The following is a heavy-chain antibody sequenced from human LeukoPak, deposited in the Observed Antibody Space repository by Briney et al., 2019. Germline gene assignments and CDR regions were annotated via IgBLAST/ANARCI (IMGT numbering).Heavy chain of an antibody. Sequence: ASVKVSCKASGYTFTGYYMHWVRQAPGQGLEWMGIINPSGGSTSYAQKFQGRVTMTRDTSTSTVYMELSSLRSEDTAVYYCAREGGMETYFDYWGQGTLVTVSS. CDR2: INPSGGST. D-gene: IGHD3-16*01. CDR1: GYTFTGYY. V-gene: IGHV1-46*01. J-gene: IGHJ4*02. CDR3: AREGGMETYFDY.